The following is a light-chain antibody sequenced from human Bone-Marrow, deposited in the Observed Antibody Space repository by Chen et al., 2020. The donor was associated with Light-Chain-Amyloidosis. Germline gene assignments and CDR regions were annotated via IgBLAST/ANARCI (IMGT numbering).Light chain of an antibody. CDR3: QSADSSGTHEVI. J-gene: IGLJ2*01. Sequence: SYELPQPPSVSVSPGQTARITCSGADMPTKYAYWYQQKPGQAPVLVIHRDTERPSGIAERVSGSISGTTATLTFSGVQAEDEADYHCQSADSSGTHEVIFGGGTKLPVL. V-gene: IGLV3-25*03. CDR2: RDT. CDR1: DMPTKY.